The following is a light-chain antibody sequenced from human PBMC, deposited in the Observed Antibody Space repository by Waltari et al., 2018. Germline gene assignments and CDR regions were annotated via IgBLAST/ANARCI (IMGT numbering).Light chain of an antibody. CDR3: QQAYSLPRT. V-gene: IGKV1-12*01. CDR2: AAS. Sequence: DIQMNQSPSSVSASVGDRVTITCRTSQGVSSWLAWYQQKPGKAPKLLIYAASTLQSGVPSRFSGSGSGTHFTLTISSLQPEDIATYYCQQAYSLPRTFGQGTTVEIK. CDR1: QGVSSW. J-gene: IGKJ1*01.